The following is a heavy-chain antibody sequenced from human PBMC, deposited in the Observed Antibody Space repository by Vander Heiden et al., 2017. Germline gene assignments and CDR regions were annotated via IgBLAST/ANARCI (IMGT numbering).Heavy chain of an antibody. CDR2: IKSKTEGGTT. V-gene: IGHV3-15*07. D-gene: IGHD6-13*01. CDR3: TTSTAAPYYYYYGMDV. CDR1: GFTFSNAW. J-gene: IGHJ6*02. Sequence: EVQLVESGGGLVKPGGSLRLFCAASGFTFSNAWMTWVRRAPGKGLEGVGRIKSKTEGGTTDYAAPVKGRFTISRDDSKNTLYLQMNSLKTEDTAVYYCTTSTAAPYYYYYGMDVWGQGTTVTVSS.